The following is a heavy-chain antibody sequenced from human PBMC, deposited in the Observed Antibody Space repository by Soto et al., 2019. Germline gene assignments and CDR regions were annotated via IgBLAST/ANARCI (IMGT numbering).Heavy chain of an antibody. CDR2: ISAYNGNT. Sequence: AAPVNVSCKASGYTYTIYGISWVRQAHGQGLEWMGWISAYNGNTNYAQKLQGRVTMTTDTSTSTAYMELRSLRSDDTAVYYCARCEGYSSGWLPFGYWGQGTLVTVSS. V-gene: IGHV1-18*01. CDR1: GYTYTIYG. CDR3: ARCEGYSSGWLPFGY. D-gene: IGHD6-19*01. J-gene: IGHJ4*02.